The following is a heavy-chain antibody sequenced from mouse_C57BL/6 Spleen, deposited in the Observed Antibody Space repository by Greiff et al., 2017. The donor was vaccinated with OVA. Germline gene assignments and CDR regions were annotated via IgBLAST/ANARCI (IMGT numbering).Heavy chain of an antibody. Sequence: VQLKESGGGLVKPGGSLKLSCAASGLTFSDYGMNWVRQAPEKGREWVAYISSGSSTIYYAEKVKGRFTISRDNAKTTLFLQMTSLRSEDTAMYYCARNDYYAMDYWGQGTSVTVSS. CDR3: ARNDYYAMDY. J-gene: IGHJ4*01. CDR2: ISSGSSTI. V-gene: IGHV5-17*01. CDR1: GLTFSDYG.